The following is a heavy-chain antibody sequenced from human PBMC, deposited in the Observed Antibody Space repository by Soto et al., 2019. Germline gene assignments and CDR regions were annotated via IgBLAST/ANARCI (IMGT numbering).Heavy chain of an antibody. Sequence: TSETLSLTCTVSGGSISSGGYYWSWIRQHPGKGLEWIGYIYYSGSTYYNPSLKSRVTISVDTSKNQFSLKLSSVTAADTAVYYCARDSMNYYGSGSYPYNWLDPWGQGTLVTVSS. V-gene: IGHV4-31*03. CDR2: IYYSGST. D-gene: IGHD3-10*01. CDR1: GGSISSGGYY. J-gene: IGHJ5*02. CDR3: ARDSMNYYGSGSYPYNWLDP.